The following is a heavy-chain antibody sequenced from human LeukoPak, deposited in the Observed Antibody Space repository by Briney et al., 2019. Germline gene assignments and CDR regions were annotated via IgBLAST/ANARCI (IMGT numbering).Heavy chain of an antibody. J-gene: IGHJ5*02. CDR1: GDSVSSNSAA. V-gene: IGHV6-1*01. Sequence: SQTLSLTCAISGDSVSSNSAAWNWIRQSPSRGLEWLGRTYYRSKWYNDYAVSVESRMTINPDTSKNQFSLQLNSVTPEDTAVYYCARGELELSPNGWFDPWGQGTLVTVSS. CDR3: ARGELELSPNGWFDP. D-gene: IGHD1-7*01. CDR2: TYYRSKWYN.